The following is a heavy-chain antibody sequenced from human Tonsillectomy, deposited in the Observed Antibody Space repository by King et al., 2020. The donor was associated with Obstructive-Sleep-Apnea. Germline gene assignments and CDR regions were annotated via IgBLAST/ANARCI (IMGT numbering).Heavy chain of an antibody. J-gene: IGHJ5*02. D-gene: IGHD6-13*01. Sequence: LQLQESGPGLVKPSDTLSLTCTVSGGSISSSSYYWGWIRQPPGKGLEWIGSIYYSGRTYYNPSLKSRVTISVDTSKNQFSLKLSSVTAADTAVYYCARGRAAGANWFDPWGQGTLVTVSS. CDR2: IYYSGRT. V-gene: IGHV4-39*07. CDR3: ARGRAAGANWFDP. CDR1: GGSISSSSYY.